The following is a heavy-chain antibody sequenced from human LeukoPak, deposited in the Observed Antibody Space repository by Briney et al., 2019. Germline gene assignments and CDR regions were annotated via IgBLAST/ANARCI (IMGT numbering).Heavy chain of an antibody. CDR1: GFNFNYAW. CDR2: IKDKGIGGTI. CDR3: TTEDYYDSSGYLYNWFDP. J-gene: IGHJ5*02. V-gene: IGHV3-15*05. Sequence: GESLRLSCAASGFNFNYAWMAWVRQAPGKGLEWVGRIKDKGIGGTIDYAALVKGRVSISRDDSKNTLYLQMNSLKTEDTAVYYCTTEDYYDSSGYLYNWFDPWGQGVLVTVSS. D-gene: IGHD3-22*01.